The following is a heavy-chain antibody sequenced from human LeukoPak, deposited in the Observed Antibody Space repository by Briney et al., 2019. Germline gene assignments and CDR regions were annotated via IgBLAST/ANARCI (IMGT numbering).Heavy chain of an antibody. CDR3: ARDLGDYYDSSGRGVTLDY. CDR2: INPSGGST. CDR1: GGTFSSYA. D-gene: IGHD3-22*01. V-gene: IGHV1-46*01. J-gene: IGHJ4*02. Sequence: ASVKVSCKASGGTFSSYAISWVRQAPGQGLEWMGIINPSGGSTSYAQKFQGRVTMTRDMSTSTVYMELSSLRSEDTAVYYCARDLGDYYDSSGRGVTLDYWGQGTLVTVSS.